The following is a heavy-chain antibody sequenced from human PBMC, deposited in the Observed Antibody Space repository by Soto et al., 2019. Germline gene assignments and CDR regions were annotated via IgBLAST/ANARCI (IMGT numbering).Heavy chain of an antibody. V-gene: IGHV3-49*01. CDR3: SIIGVRTPNWFDP. CDR2: IRSKGYGGTT. D-gene: IGHD3-3*01. Sequence: GSLRLSCTASGFTFGNYAMSWFRQAPGKGLEWVGFIRSKGYGGTTEYAASVKGRFTISRDGSKSIAYLQMNSLKTEDTAVYYCSIIGVRTPNWFDPWGQGTLVTVSS. J-gene: IGHJ5*02. CDR1: GFTFGNYA.